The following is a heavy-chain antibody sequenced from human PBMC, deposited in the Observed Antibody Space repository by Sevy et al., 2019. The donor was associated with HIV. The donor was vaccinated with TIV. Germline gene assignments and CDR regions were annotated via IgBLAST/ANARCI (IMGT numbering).Heavy chain of an antibody. V-gene: IGHV1-24*01. J-gene: IGHJ4*02. CDR3: STTRYYYDSSSYPFDY. Sequence: ASVKVSCKVSGYTLTELSMHWVRQAPGKGLEWMATFDPEDGETIYAQKFQGRVTMTEDTSTGTAYMEPSSLRSEDTAVYYCSTTRYYYDSSSYPFDYWGQGTLVTVSS. CDR2: FDPEDGET. D-gene: IGHD3-22*01. CDR1: GYTLTELS.